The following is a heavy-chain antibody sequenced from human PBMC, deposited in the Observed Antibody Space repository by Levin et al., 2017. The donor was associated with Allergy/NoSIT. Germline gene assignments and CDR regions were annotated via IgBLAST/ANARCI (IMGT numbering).Heavy chain of an antibody. CDR2: IYYSGST. D-gene: IGHD4-17*01. J-gene: IGHJ6*02. Sequence: SETLSLTCTVSGGSISSYYWSWIRQPPGKGLEWIGYIYYSGSTNYNPSLKSRVTISVDTSKNQFSLKLSSVTAADTAVYYCARGATVTPHYYYDYGMDGWGQGTTVTVSS. CDR3: ARGATVTPHYYYDYGMDG. CDR1: GGSISSYY. V-gene: IGHV4-59*01.